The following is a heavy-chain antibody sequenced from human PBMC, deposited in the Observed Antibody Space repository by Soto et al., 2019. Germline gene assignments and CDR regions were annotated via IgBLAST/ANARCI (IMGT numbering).Heavy chain of an antibody. CDR2: ISGSGGST. CDR3: AKDAAGNWFDP. D-gene: IGHD2-15*01. V-gene: IGHV3-23*01. Sequence: GGSLRLSCAASGFTFSSYAMSWVRQAPGKGLEGVSAISGSGGSTYYADSVKGRFTITRDNSKNTLYLQMNSLRAEDTAVYYWAKDAAGNWFDPWGQGTLVTVSS. J-gene: IGHJ5*02. CDR1: GFTFSSYA.